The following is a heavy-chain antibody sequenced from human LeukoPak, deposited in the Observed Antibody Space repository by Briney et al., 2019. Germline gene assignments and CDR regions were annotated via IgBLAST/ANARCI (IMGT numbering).Heavy chain of an antibody. V-gene: IGHV3-48*01. CDR2: ISSSSSTI. D-gene: IGHD1-26*01. Sequence: GGSLRLSCAASGFTFSSYSMNWVRQAPGKGLEWVSYISSSSSTIYYADSVKGRFTVSRDNAKNSLYLQMNSLRAEDTAVYYCARAYSGSYFFDYWGQGTRLTVSS. J-gene: IGHJ4*02. CDR3: ARAYSGSYFFDY. CDR1: GFTFSSYS.